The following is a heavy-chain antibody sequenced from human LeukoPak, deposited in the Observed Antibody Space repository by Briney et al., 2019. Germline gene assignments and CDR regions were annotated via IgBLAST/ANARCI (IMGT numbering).Heavy chain of an antibody. CDR1: RFTFSNYA. D-gene: IGHD3-10*01. CDR2: ISGSGGRT. Sequence: GGSLRLSYAASRFTFSNYAMTWVRQAPGQGLEWVSAISGSGGRTYYADSLKGRFTISRDNSKNTLYLQMNSLRAEDTAVYYCAKALLLFSSDYFDYWGQGTLVTVSS. V-gene: IGHV3-23*01. J-gene: IGHJ4*02. CDR3: AKALLLFSSDYFDY.